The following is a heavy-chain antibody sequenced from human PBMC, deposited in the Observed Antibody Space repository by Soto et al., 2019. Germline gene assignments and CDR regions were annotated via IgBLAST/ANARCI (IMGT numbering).Heavy chain of an antibody. CDR2: ISYDGSNK. J-gene: IGHJ6*02. Sequence: GGSLRLSCAASGFTFSSYGMHWVRQAPGKGLEWVAVISYDGSNKYYADSVKGRFTISRDNSKNTLYLQMNSLRAEDTAVYYCAKDAGYCSSNSCYTDYGMDVWGQGTTVTVSS. V-gene: IGHV3-30*18. D-gene: IGHD2-2*02. CDR3: AKDAGYCSSNSCYTDYGMDV. CDR1: GFTFSSYG.